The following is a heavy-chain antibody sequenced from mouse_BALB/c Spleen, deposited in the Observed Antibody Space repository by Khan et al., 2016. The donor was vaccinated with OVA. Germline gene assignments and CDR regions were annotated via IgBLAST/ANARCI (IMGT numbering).Heavy chain of an antibody. J-gene: IGHJ3*01. Sequence: EFQLQQSGPELMKPGASVKISCKASGYSFTSYYMHWVMQSHGTSLEWIGYIDPFSGGSTYNQKFKGKATLTVDKSSSTAYIHLSNLTSEDSAVYYCTRHGYVAWFSYWGQGTLVTVSA. CDR3: TRHGYVAWFSY. CDR1: GYSFTSYY. D-gene: IGHD2-2*01. V-gene: IGHV1S135*01. CDR2: IDPFSGGS.